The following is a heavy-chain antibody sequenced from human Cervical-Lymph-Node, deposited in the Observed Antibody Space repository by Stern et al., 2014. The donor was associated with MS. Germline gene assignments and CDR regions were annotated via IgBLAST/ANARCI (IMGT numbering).Heavy chain of an antibody. V-gene: IGHV1-46*01. J-gene: IGHJ4*02. CDR3: ARLRGYNVLTGYLDY. D-gene: IGHD3-9*01. CDR2: LNPSGDST. Sequence: VQLVESGAEVKKPGASVKISCKASGYTFTNYYMNCVRQAPGQGLEWMGILNPSGDSTSYSQKFEGRVTMTRDTSTSTVNMELSSLTSGDTAVYYCARLRGYNVLTGYLDYWGQGTLVTVSS. CDR1: GYTFTNYY.